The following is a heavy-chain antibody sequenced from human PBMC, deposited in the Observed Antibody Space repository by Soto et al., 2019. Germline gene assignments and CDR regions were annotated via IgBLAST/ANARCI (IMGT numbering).Heavy chain of an antibody. CDR1: GFTFSSYG. Sequence: AGGFLRLSCAASGFTFSSYGMHWVRQAPGKGLEWVAVISYDGSNKYYADSVKGRFTISRDNSKNTLYLQMNSLRAEDTAVYYCAKDSTLGSFDYWGQGTLVTVSS. CDR3: AKDSTLGSFDY. D-gene: IGHD2-15*01. J-gene: IGHJ4*02. V-gene: IGHV3-30*18. CDR2: ISYDGSNK.